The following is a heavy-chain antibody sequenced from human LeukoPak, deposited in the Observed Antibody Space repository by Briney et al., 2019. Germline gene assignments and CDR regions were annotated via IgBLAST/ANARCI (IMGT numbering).Heavy chain of an antibody. D-gene: IGHD2-2*02. Sequence: ASVKVSCKASGYTFTSYAMHWVRQAPGQRLEWMGWINAGNGNTKYSQKFQGRVTITRDTSASTAYMELSSLRSEDTAVYYCARGRMYCSSTSCYTNYYYMDVWGKGTTVTVSS. J-gene: IGHJ6*03. V-gene: IGHV1-3*01. CDR1: GYTFTSYA. CDR2: INAGNGNT. CDR3: ARGRMYCSSTSCYTNYYYMDV.